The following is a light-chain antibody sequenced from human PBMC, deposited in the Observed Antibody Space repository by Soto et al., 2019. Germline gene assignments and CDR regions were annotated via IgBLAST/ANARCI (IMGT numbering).Light chain of an antibody. V-gene: IGLV1-40*01. Sequence: QSVLTQPPSVSGAPGQRVTISCTGSSSNIGAGYDVHWYQQLPGTAPKLLIYGNSNRPSGVPDRFSGSKSATSASLAITGLQAEHEADYYCQSYDSSLSGVVFGGGTKVTVL. J-gene: IGLJ2*01. CDR2: GNS. CDR1: SSNIGAGYD. CDR3: QSYDSSLSGVV.